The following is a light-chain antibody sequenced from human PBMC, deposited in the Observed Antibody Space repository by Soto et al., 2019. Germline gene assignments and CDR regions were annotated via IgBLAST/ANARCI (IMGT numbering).Light chain of an antibody. J-gene: IGKJ1*01. CDR1: QTINAY. CDR2: AAS. Sequence: DIQMTQSPSSLSASVGDRVTITCRASQTINAYLSWYQQNPGKAPKLLISAASRWQGGVPSRFSGSGFGTDFTLTINSLQPEDFATYYCQQSYSDPRTFGQGTKVEV. CDR3: QQSYSDPRT. V-gene: IGKV1-39*01.